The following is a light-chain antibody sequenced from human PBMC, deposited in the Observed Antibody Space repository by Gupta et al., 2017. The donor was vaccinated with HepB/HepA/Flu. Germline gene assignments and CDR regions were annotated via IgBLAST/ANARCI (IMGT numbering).Light chain of an antibody. CDR3: AAWDTSLNVVV. CDR2: YND. CDR1: SSNVARNN. V-gene: IGLV1-44*01. J-gene: IGLJ2*01. Sequence: QSVLTQSPSVSGTPGQRVTISCSGSSSNVARNNVNWYQQVPGTAPKLLIYYNDERPSGVPDRFSGSKSGTSASLAISGLQAEEEADYYCAAWDTSLNVVVFGGGTKLTVL.